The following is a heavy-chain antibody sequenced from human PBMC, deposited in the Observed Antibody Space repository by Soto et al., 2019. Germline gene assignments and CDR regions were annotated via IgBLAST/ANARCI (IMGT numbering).Heavy chain of an antibody. CDR3: AKASAPGGTYFPLWF. V-gene: IGHV3-30*18. Sequence: GGSLRLSCAASGFTFSDYGIHWVRQAPAKGLEWVAFISYDGTNKYYANSVKGRFTISRDNSRNTLYLQMNSLRAEDTAVYYCAKASAPGGTYFPLWFWGQGTLVTVSS. D-gene: IGHD1-26*01. CDR1: GFTFSDYG. CDR2: ISYDGTNK. J-gene: IGHJ4*02.